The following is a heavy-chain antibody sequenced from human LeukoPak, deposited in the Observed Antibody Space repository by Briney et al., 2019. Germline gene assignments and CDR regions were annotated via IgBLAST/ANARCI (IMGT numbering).Heavy chain of an antibody. V-gene: IGHV3-74*03. Sequence: GGALRLSCIVSGFTFTHYWMHWLRPAPAKALVWVARINGDGGSKMHADSVQGRFTISRDNAKSTMHLQMNGLSADDTANYCARERGNSWFASDSWGQGTLVPVSS. D-gene: IGHD3-10*01. CDR1: GFTFTHYW. CDR3: ARERGNSWFASDS. CDR2: INGDGGSK. J-gene: IGHJ5*01.